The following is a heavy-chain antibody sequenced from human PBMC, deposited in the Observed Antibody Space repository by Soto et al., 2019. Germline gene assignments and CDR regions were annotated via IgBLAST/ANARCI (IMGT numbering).Heavy chain of an antibody. V-gene: IGHV1-69*06. CDR3: ASGYYDFWSGPRYYGMDV. CDR1: GGTFSSYA. D-gene: IGHD3-3*01. Sequence: AVKVSCKASGGTFSSYAISWVRQAPGQGLEWMGGIIPIFGTANYAQKFQGRVTITADKSTSTAYMELSSLRSEDTAVYYCASGYYDFWSGPRYYGMDVWGQGTTVTVSS. CDR2: IIPIFGTA. J-gene: IGHJ6*02.